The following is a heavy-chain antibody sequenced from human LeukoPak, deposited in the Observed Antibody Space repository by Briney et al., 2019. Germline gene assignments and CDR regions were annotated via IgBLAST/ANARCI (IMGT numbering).Heavy chain of an antibody. CDR3: ASGGYCSSTTCYPNWFDP. V-gene: IGHV4-30-2*01. J-gene: IGHJ5*02. D-gene: IGHD2-2*01. Sequence: SQTLSLTCTVSGGSISSGGYYWSWIRQPPGKGLEWIGYIYHSGSTYYNPSLKSRVTISVDTSKNQFSLKLSSVTAADTAVYYCASGGYCSSTTCYPNWFDPWGQGTLVTVSS. CDR1: GGSISSGGYY. CDR2: IYHSGST.